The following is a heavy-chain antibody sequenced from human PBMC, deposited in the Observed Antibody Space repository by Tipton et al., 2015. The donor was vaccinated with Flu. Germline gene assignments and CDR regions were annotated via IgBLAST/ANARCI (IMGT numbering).Heavy chain of an antibody. V-gene: IGHV4-61*02. Sequence: TLSLTCTVSGGSISSTSYYWNWVRQPAGKGLESIGRISNSGRTNYNPSLESRVTISLDTSKSQFSLNLSSVTAADTAVYYCARDLWNDRRAYYYYGVDVWGQGTTVTVSS. J-gene: IGHJ6*02. CDR2: ISNSGRT. CDR3: ARDLWNDRRAYYYYGVDV. D-gene: IGHD1-1*01. CDR1: GGSISSTSYY.